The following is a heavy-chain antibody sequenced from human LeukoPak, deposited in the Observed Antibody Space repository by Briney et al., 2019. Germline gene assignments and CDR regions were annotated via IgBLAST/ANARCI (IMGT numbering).Heavy chain of an antibody. CDR2: IYTSGST. J-gene: IGHJ4*02. D-gene: IGHD6-13*01. V-gene: IGHV4-4*07. Sequence: TSETLSLTCTVSGGSISSYYWSWIRQPAGKGLEWIGRIYTSGSTSYNPSLKSRVTMSVDTSKNQFSLKLSSVTAADTAVYYCARSSSSWYEVYFDYWGQGTLVTVSS. CDR1: GGSISSYY. CDR3: ARSSSSWYEVYFDY.